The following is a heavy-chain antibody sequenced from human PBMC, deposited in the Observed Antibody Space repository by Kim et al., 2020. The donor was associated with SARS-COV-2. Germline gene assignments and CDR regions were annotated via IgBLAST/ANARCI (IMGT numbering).Heavy chain of an antibody. CDR2: IYYSGST. CDR3: ARLVGAVAPYYFDY. J-gene: IGHJ4*01. V-gene: IGHV4-39*01. CDR1: GGSISSSSYY. Sequence: SETLSLTCTVSGGSISSSSYYWGWIRQPPGKGLEWIGSIYYSGSTYYNPSLKSRVTISVDTSKNQFSLKLSSVTAADTAVYYCARLVGAVAPYYFDYWG. D-gene: IGHD6-19*01.